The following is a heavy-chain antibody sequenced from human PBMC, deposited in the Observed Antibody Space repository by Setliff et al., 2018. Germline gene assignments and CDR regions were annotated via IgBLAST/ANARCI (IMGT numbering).Heavy chain of an antibody. V-gene: IGHV4-31*03. Sequence: PSETLSLTCTVSGGSISSGGYYWSWIRQHPGKGLEWIGYIYYSGSTYYNPSLKSRVTISVDTSKNQFSLKLSPVTAADTAVYYCAREAGYYDSSGPVGVPYYYYMDVWGKGTTVTVSS. CDR2: IYYSGST. CDR1: GGSISSGGYY. CDR3: AREAGYYDSSGPVGVPYYYYMDV. J-gene: IGHJ6*03. D-gene: IGHD3-22*01.